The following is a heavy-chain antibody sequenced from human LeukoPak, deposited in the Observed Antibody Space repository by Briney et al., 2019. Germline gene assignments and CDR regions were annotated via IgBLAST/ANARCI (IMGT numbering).Heavy chain of an antibody. J-gene: IGHJ2*01. Sequence: SGTLSLTCAVSGGSISSSNWWSWVRQPPGKGLEWIGYIYYSGSTNYNPSLKSRVTISVDTSKNQFSLKLSSVTAADTAVYYCARLIAAAAEYFDLWGRGTLVTVSS. CDR2: IYYSGST. CDR1: GGSISSSNW. V-gene: IGHV4-4*02. D-gene: IGHD6-13*01. CDR3: ARLIAAAAEYFDL.